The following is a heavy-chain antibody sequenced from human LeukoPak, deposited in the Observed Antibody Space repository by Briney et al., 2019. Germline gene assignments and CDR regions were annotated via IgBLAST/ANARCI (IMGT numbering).Heavy chain of an antibody. CDR1: GGSISSGSYY. J-gene: IGHJ5*02. D-gene: IGHD6-6*01. CDR3: ARAGMAARRFWFDP. CDR2: IYTSGST. V-gene: IGHV4-61*02. Sequence: SETLSLTCTVSGGSISSGSYYWSWMRQPAGKGLEWIGRIYTSGSTNYNPSLKSRVTISVDTSKNQFSLKLSSVTAADTAVYYCARAGMAARRFWFDPWGQGTLATVSS.